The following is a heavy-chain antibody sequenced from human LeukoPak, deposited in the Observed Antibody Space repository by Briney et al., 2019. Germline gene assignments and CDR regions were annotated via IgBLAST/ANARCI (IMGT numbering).Heavy chain of an antibody. CDR1: GATFTIYA. Sequence: SVKVSCKASGATFTIYAISWVRQAPGQGLEWMGGIIPIFGTANYAQKFQGRVTITTDESTSTAYMELSRLRSDDTAVYYCARGGHIVVVKGPDPWGQGTLVTVSS. D-gene: IGHD2-21*01. CDR2: IIPIFGTA. V-gene: IGHV1-69*05. CDR3: ARGGHIVVVKGPDP. J-gene: IGHJ5*02.